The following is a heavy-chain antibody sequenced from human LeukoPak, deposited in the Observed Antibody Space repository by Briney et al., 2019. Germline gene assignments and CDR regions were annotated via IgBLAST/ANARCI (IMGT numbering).Heavy chain of an antibody. J-gene: IGHJ6*02. D-gene: IGHD2-15*01. V-gene: IGHV1-2*02. CDR2: INPNSGGT. CDR3: ARDSVVATYYYYGMDV. Sequence: ASVTVSCKASGYTFTGYYMHWVRQAPGQGLEWMGWINPNSGGTNYAQKFQGRVTMTRDTSISTAYMELSRLRSDDTAVYYCARDSVVATYYYYGMDVWGQGTTVTVSS. CDR1: GYTFTGYY.